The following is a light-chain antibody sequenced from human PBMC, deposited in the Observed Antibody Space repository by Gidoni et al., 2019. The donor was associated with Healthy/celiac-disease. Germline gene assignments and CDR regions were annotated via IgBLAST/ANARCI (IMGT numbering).Light chain of an antibody. V-gene: IGKV1-5*03. J-gene: IGKJ1*01. Sequence: DIQMTQSPSTLSASVGDRVTITCRASQSISSWLAWYQQKPGKAPKLLIYKASSLESGVPSRFSGSGSGTEFTLTISSLQPDDFATYYCQQYNSSPGFXQXTKVEIK. CDR1: QSISSW. CDR3: QQYNSSPG. CDR2: KAS.